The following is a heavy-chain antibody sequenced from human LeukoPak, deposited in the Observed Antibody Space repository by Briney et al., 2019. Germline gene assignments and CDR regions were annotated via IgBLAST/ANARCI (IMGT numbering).Heavy chain of an antibody. D-gene: IGHD1-26*01. CDR2: ISNDGSST. CDR3: AKLVGATDYFDY. V-gene: IGHV3-74*01. Sequence: GGSLKLSCAASGFTFSVYWMHWVRQAPGKGLVWVSRISNDGSSTTYADSVKGRFTISRDNSKNTLYLQMNSLRAEDTAVYYCAKLVGATDYFDYWGQGTLVTVSS. CDR1: GFTFSVYW. J-gene: IGHJ4*02.